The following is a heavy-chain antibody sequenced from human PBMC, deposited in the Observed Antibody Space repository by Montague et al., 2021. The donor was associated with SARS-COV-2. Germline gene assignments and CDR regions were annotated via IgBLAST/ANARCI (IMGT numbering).Heavy chain of an antibody. CDR3: TRQTDSCHDY. D-gene: IGHD2-2*01. CDR1: GFNLRDSH. Sequence: SLRLSCAASGFNLRDSHIHWVRQAPGKGLEWVGHIRRRTNNYATVYKESVKGRFTISRDDSENMAYLQMNSLKIEDTAVYYCTRQTDSCHDYWGQGTLVTVSS. J-gene: IGHJ4*02. CDR2: IRRRTNNYAT. V-gene: IGHV3-73*01.